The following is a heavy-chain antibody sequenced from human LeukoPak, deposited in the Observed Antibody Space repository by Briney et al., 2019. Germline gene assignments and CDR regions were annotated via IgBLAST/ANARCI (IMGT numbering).Heavy chain of an antibody. V-gene: IGHV3-74*01. J-gene: IGHJ4*02. D-gene: IGHD3-10*01. Sequence: PGGSLRLSCVASGFTLSSYLMHWVRQAPGKGLVWVSRIEGDGSTTSYADSVKGRFTISRDNAKNTLYLQLNNLRAEDTAVYYCTRGYGSGSSLPFDYWGQGTLVTVSS. CDR3: TRGYGSGSSLPFDY. CDR1: GFTLSSYL. CDR2: IEGDGSTT.